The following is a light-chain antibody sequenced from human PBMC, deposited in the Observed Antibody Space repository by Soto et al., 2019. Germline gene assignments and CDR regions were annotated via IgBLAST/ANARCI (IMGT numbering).Light chain of an antibody. CDR3: SSYTTSNTRQIV. CDR2: DVT. Sequence: QSALTQPASVSGSPGQSITISCTGTSSDVGGYNYVSWYQHHPGIAPKLIIYDVTNRPSGVSNPFSGSKSGNTASLTISGLQPEDEADYYCSSYTTSNTRQIVFGTGTKLTVL. CDR1: SSDVGGYNY. V-gene: IGLV2-14*03. J-gene: IGLJ1*01.